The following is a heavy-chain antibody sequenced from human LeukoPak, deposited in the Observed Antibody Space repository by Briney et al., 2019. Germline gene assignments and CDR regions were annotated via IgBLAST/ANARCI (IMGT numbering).Heavy chain of an antibody. J-gene: IGHJ4*02. CDR3: ARDVARYYFDY. Sequence: SVKVSCKASGGTFSSYAISWLRQAPGQGLEWMGRIIPILGIANYAQKFQGRVTITADKSTSTAYMELSSLRSEDTAVYYCARDVARYYFDYWGQGTLVTVSS. CDR1: GGTFSSYA. CDR2: IIPILGIA. V-gene: IGHV1-69*04. D-gene: IGHD4-17*01.